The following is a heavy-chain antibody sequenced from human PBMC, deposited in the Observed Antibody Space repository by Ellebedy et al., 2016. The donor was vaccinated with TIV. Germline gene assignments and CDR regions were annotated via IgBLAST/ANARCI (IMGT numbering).Heavy chain of an antibody. CDR3: AAGYTYGYRAFDF. J-gene: IGHJ3*01. V-gene: IGHV1-2*02. Sequence: AASVKVSCKASGYTFTGNYMQWVRQAPGQGLEWMGWINPNSGGTNYAQQFQGRVTMTRDTSISTAYMELSRLRPDDTAVYYCAAGYTYGYRAFDFWGQGTTVTVSS. CDR1: GYTFTGNY. D-gene: IGHD5-18*01. CDR2: INPNSGGT.